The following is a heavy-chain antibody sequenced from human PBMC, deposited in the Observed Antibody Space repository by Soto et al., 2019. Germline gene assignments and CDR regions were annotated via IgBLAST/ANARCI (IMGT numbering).Heavy chain of an antibody. Sequence: SVKVSCKASGGTFSSYAISWVRQAPGQGLEWTGGIIPIFGTANYAQKFQGRVTITADESTSTAYMELSSLRSEDTAVYYCARVFGYSGYDTIDYWGQGTLVTVSS. V-gene: IGHV1-69*13. J-gene: IGHJ4*02. CDR3: ARVFGYSGYDTIDY. CDR1: GGTFSSYA. CDR2: IIPIFGTA. D-gene: IGHD5-12*01.